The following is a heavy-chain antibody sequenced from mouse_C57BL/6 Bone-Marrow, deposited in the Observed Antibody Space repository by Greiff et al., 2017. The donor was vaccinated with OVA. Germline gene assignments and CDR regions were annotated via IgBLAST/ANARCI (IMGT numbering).Heavy chain of an antibody. V-gene: IGHV1-5*01. Sequence: EVQLQQSGTVLARPGASVKMSCKASGYSFTSSWMHWVKQRPGQGLEWIGSLYPGNSDPSYNQKFKGKAKLTAVTSASTAYMELSSLTNEDSAVYYCTRWGFWFAYWGQGTLVTVSA. CDR2: LYPGNSDP. CDR3: TRWGFWFAY. J-gene: IGHJ3*01. CDR1: GYSFTSSW.